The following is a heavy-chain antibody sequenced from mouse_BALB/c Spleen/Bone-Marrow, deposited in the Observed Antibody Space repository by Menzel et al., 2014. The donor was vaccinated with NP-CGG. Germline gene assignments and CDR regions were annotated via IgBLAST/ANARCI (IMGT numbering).Heavy chain of an antibody. J-gene: IGHJ4*01. D-gene: IGHD1-1*01. Sequence: VQLKQSGPELVKPGASVKISCKASGYSFTGYYMHWVKQSHVKSLEWIGRINPYNGATSYNQNFKDKASLTVDKSSSTAYMELHSPTSEDSAVYYCARKELLITTVVATDAMDYWGQGTSVTVSS. CDR2: INPYNGAT. CDR3: ARKELLITTVVATDAMDY. V-gene: IGHV1-31*01. CDR1: GYSFTGYY.